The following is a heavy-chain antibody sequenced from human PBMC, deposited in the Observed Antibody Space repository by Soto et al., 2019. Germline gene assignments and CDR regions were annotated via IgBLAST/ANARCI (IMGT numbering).Heavy chain of an antibody. CDR3: ARDETDIVAAGTGSHAFVI. CDR1: GGTFSSYA. D-gene: IGHD6-13*01. CDR2: IIPIFGTA. J-gene: IGHJ3*02. V-gene: IGHV1-69*13. Sequence: SVKVSCKASGGTFSSYAISWVRQAPGQGLEWMGGIIPIFGTANYAQKFQGRVTITADESTSTAYMELSSLRSEDTAVYYCARDETDIVAAGTGSHAFVIWGQGTMVTVSS.